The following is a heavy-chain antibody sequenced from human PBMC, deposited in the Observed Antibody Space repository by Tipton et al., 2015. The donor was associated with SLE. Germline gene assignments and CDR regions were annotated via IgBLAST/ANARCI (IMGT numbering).Heavy chain of an antibody. CDR3: ARDGQDINFDY. CDR2: IYTSGST. CDR1: GASISSGSYY. J-gene: IGHJ4*02. Sequence: TLSLTCTVSGASISSGSYYCSWIRQPAGKGLEWIGHIYTSGSTSYNPSLKSRVTISVDMSKNQFSLKLSSVTAADTAVYYCARDGQDINFDYWGQGTLVTVSS. V-gene: IGHV4-61*09.